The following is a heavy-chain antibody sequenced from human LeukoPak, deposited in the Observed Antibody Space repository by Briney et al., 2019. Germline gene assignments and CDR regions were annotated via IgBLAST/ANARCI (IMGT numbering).Heavy chain of an antibody. CDR1: GYRFTSYW. V-gene: IGHV5-51*01. CDR2: IYPGDSDT. CDR3: ARQRVMGEITGTTRYYFDY. D-gene: IGHD1-20*01. J-gene: IGHJ4*02. Sequence: SGESLKISCKGSGYRFTSYWIGWVRQMPGKGLELMGIIYPGDSDTRYSPSFQGQVTISADKSITTAYLQWSSLKASDTAMYYCARQRVMGEITGTTRYYFDYWGQGTLVTVSS.